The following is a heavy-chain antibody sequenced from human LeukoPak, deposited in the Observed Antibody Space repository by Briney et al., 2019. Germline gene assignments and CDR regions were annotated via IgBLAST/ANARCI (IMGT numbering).Heavy chain of an antibody. Sequence: SETLSLTCAVSGGSISSSNWWSWVRQPPGKGLEWIGEIYHSGSTNYNPSLKSRVTISVDTSKNQFSLKLSSVTAADTAVYYCARETSQKGAHYMDVWGKGTTITISS. D-gene: IGHD3-16*01. CDR1: GGSISSSNW. V-gene: IGHV4-4*02. CDR2: IYHSGST. CDR3: ARETSQKGAHYMDV. J-gene: IGHJ6*03.